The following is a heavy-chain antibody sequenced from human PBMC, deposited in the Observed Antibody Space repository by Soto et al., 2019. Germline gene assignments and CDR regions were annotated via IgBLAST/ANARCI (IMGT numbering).Heavy chain of an antibody. Sequence: SETLSLTCSASGGSISNSSYLWGWVRQPPGKGLQWIGSVSHIGSTNYNPSLKSRLTISVGTSKTQSSLRLDSVTAADTAVYYCARHLEPIAVAPFDYWGQGTLVTVSS. CDR3: ARHLEPIAVAPFDY. CDR1: GGSISNSSYL. CDR2: VSHIGST. J-gene: IGHJ4*02. V-gene: IGHV4-39*01. D-gene: IGHD6-19*01.